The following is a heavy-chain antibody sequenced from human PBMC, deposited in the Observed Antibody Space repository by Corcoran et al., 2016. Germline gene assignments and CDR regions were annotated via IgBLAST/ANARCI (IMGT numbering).Heavy chain of an antibody. CDR3: AKDRDGDGYYYYGMDV. CDR2: ISYDGSNK. V-gene: IGHV3-30*18. D-gene: IGHD3-10*01. J-gene: IGHJ6*02. Sequence: QVQLVESGGGVVQPGRSLRLSCAASGFTFSSYGMHWVRQAPGKGLEWVAVISYDGSNKYYADSVKGRFTISRDNSKNTLYLQMNSLRAEDTAVYYCAKDRDGDGYYYYGMDVWGQGTTVTVSS. CDR1: GFTFSSYG.